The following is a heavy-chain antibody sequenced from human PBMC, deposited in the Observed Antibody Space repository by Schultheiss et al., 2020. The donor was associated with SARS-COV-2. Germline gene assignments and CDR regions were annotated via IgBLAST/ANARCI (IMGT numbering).Heavy chain of an antibody. CDR1: GFTFSSYA. CDR2: ISYDGSNK. D-gene: IGHD3-3*01. V-gene: IGHV3-30-3*01. CDR3: ARAWRGGPFDY. Sequence: GGSLRLSCAASGFTFSSYAMHWVRQAPGKGLEWVAVISYDGSNKYYADSVKGRFTISRDNSKNTLYLQMNSLRAEDTAVYYCARAWRGGPFDYWDQGTLVTVSS. J-gene: IGHJ4*02.